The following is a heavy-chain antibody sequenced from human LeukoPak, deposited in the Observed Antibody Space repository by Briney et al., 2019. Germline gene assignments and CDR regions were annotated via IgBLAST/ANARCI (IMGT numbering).Heavy chain of an antibody. CDR2: IYYSGST. D-gene: IGHD2-8*01. V-gene: IGHV4-31*03. Sequence: KSSQTLSLTCTVSGGSISSGGYYWRWIRQHPGKGLEWIGYIYYSGSTYYNPSLKSRVTISVDTSKNQFSLKLSSVTAADTAVYYCARNGLLMVPDYWGQGTLVTVSS. J-gene: IGHJ4*02. CDR1: GGSISSGGYY. CDR3: ARNGLLMVPDY.